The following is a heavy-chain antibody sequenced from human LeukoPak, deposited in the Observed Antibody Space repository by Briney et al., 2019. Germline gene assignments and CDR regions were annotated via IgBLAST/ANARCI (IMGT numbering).Heavy chain of an antibody. CDR1: GDSISSGSYY. Sequence: ASETLSLTCTVSGDSISSGSYYWSWIRQPAGKGLEWIGRIHTSGSTNYNPSLKSRVTISADTSKNQFSLKLSSVTAADTAVYYCARGVTYYYDSSGYLHWGQGTLVTVSS. D-gene: IGHD3-22*01. V-gene: IGHV4-61*02. J-gene: IGHJ4*02. CDR2: IHTSGST. CDR3: ARGVTYYYDSSGYLH.